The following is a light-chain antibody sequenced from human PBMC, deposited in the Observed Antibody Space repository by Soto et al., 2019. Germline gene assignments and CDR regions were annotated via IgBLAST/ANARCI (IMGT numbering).Light chain of an antibody. CDR3: QQYGDSHRG. CDR2: TAS. Sequence: IVMTQSPATLSVSPGETATLSCRASQSVSSNLAWYQQKPGQAPRLLIHTASSRATGIPDRFSGSGSGTDFTLTISRLEPEDFAVYYCQQYGDSHRGFGQGTKVAIK. J-gene: IGKJ1*01. CDR1: QSVSSN. V-gene: IGKV3-20*01.